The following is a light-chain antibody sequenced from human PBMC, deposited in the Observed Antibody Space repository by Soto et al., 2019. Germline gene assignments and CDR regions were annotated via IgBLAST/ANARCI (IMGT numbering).Light chain of an antibody. V-gene: IGKV1-33*01. CDR3: QHYDTLPPTFT. J-gene: IGKJ3*01. Sequence: DIQMTQSPSSLSASIGDRVTITCQASHDINNYLNWYQQKPGKAPKLLIYDTSNLEAGVPSRFSGSGSGTDFTFTISSLQPEDIATYYCQHYDTLPPTFTFGPGTKVDIK. CDR1: HDINNY. CDR2: DTS.